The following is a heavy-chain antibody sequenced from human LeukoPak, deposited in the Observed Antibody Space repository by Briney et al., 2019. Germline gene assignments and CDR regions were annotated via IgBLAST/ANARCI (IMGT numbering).Heavy chain of an antibody. CDR1: GFTFSSYW. CDR2: INSDGSST. V-gene: IGHV3-74*01. CDR3: ATSGLLKDAFDI. Sequence: PGGSLRLSCAASGFTFSSYWMHWVRQAPGKGLVWVSRINSDGSSTYYADSVKGRFTISRDNAKNTLYLQMNSLRAEDMAVYYCATSGLLKDAFDIWGQGTMVTVSS. J-gene: IGHJ3*02.